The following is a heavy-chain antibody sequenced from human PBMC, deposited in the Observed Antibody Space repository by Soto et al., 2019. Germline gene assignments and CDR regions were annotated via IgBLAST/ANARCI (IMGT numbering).Heavy chain of an antibody. CDR2: INHSGGT. D-gene: IGHD3-3*01. CDR1: GGSFSGYY. J-gene: IGHJ4*02. Sequence: SETLSLTCAVYGGSFSGYYCSFIRHPPGKWLEWIVEINHSGGTNYNQSLKSRVTISVDTPKNQFSLKLSSVTAADTAVYYCARGPRFTPDYFDYWGQGTLGTV. CDR3: ARGPRFTPDYFDY. V-gene: IGHV4-34*01.